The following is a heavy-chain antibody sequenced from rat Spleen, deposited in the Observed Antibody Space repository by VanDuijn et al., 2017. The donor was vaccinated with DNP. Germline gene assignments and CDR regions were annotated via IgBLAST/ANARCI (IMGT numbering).Heavy chain of an antibody. V-gene: IGHV5S10*01. CDR1: GFTFSDYN. Sequence: EVQLVESGGGLVQAGRSLKLSCAASGFTFSDYNMAWVRQAPKKGLEWVATIFYAGTTTYYRGSVKGRFTISRDNANGTLYLQMNSLRSEDMATYYCARWEAAFDYWGQGVMVTVSS. CDR2: IFYAGTTT. J-gene: IGHJ2*01. CDR3: ARWEAAFDY. D-gene: IGHD1-2*01.